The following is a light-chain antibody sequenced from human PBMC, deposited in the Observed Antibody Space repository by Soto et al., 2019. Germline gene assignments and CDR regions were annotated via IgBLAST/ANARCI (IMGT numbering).Light chain of an antibody. CDR3: QQDFTSPWT. CDR2: WAS. V-gene: IGKV4-1*01. CDR1: QSILDRSKNKYY. J-gene: IGKJ1*01. Sequence: DIVMTQSLDSLAVSLGERATFNCKSSQSILDRSKNKYYLAWYQQKSGQPPKLFIYWASLPESGVPDRFTGSGSGTDFTLTISRLQAEDVAVNYCQQDFTSPWTFGQGTEVEI.